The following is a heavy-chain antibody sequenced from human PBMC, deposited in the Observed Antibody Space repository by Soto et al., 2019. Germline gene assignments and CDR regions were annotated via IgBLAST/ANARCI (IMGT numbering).Heavy chain of an antibody. D-gene: IGHD1-7*01. CDR1: GGSISSSSYY. Sequence: PSETLSLTCTVSGGSISSSSYYWGWIRQPPGKGLEWIGSIYYSGSTYYNPSLKSRATISVDTSKNQFSLKLSSVTAADTAVYYCARIRKGDSIYNGNYCTQSRSFIDVWGQGSSDIVSS. V-gene: IGHV4-39*01. CDR3: ARIRKGDSIYNGNYCTQSRSFIDV. CDR2: IYYSGST. J-gene: IGHJ6*02.